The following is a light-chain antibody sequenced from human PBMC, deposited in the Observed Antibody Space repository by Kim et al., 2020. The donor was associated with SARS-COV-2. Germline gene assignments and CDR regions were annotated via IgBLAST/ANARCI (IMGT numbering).Light chain of an antibody. CDR2: QDS. Sequence: SVSQGQTASLPCSGDKLGDKYACWYQQKPGQSPVLVIYQDSKRPSGIPERFSGSNSGNTATLTISGTQAMDEADYYCQAWDSSTAVFGGGTQLTVL. CDR1: KLGDKY. V-gene: IGLV3-1*01. J-gene: IGLJ2*01. CDR3: QAWDSSTAV.